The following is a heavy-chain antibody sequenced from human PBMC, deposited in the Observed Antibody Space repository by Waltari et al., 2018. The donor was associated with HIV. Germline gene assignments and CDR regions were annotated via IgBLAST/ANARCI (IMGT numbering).Heavy chain of an antibody. D-gene: IGHD1-26*01. Sequence: QVQLQESGPGLVKPSETLSLTCTVSGGSISSYYWSWIRQPAGKGLEWIGRISTSGSSHCNPCVRGRVTRAEDTSKNQFSLKRSSGTAADTAVYYCARASVRGLLDYWGQGTLVTVSS. CDR1: GGSISSYY. CDR2: ISTSGSS. V-gene: IGHV4-4*07. J-gene: IGHJ4*02. CDR3: ARASVRGLLDY.